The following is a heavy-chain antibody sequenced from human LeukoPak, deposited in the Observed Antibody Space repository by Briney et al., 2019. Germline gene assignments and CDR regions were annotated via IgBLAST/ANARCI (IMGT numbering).Heavy chain of an antibody. D-gene: IGHD3-10*01. CDR2: IYHIGST. CDR3: ARSPHIWFAERGWFDP. J-gene: IGHJ5*02. V-gene: IGHV4-39*07. CDR1: GTSITNIEDY. Sequence: PSETLSLTCTVSGTSITNIEDYWGWIRQSPGKGLEWIGTIYHIGSTYYNPSLKSRVTMTVDTSKSQFSLKLTSVTAADTAFYFCARSPHIWFAERGWFDPWGQGTLVTVSS.